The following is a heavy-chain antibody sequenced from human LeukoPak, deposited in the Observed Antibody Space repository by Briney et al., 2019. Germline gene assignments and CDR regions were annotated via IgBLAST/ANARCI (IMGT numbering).Heavy chain of an antibody. CDR1: GFTFSSYA. CDR3: AKEGTAMVNWLFDY. J-gene: IGHJ4*02. Sequence: GGSLRLSCAASGFTFSSYAMSWVRQAPGKGLEWVSAISGSGGSTYYADSVKGRFTISRDNSKHTLFLQMNSLRAEDTAVYYCAKEGTAMVNWLFDYWGQGTLVTVSS. V-gene: IGHV3-23*01. CDR2: ISGSGGST. D-gene: IGHD5-18*01.